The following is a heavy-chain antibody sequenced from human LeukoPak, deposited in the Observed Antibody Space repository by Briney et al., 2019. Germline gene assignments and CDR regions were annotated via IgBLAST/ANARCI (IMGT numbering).Heavy chain of an antibody. CDR2: IYTSGST. CDR3: AADSYGFPPDY. J-gene: IGHJ4*02. CDR1: GGSISSGSYY. V-gene: IGHV4-61*02. D-gene: IGHD5-18*01. Sequence: SETLSLTCTVSGGSISSGSYYWSWIRQPAGTGLEWIGRIYTSGSTNYNPSLKSRVTISVDTSKNQFSLKLSSVTAADTAVYYCAADSYGFPPDYWGQGTLVTVSS.